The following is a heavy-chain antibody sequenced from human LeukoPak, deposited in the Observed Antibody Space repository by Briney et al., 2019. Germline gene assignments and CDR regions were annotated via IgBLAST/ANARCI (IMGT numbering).Heavy chain of an antibody. D-gene: IGHD5-12*01. J-gene: IGHJ4*02. CDR3: ARDRSGYEGGDF. CDR1: GYTFTSYY. CDR2: INPSGGST. V-gene: IGHV1-46*01. Sequence: ASVKVSCKASGYTFTSYYMHWVRQAPGQGLEWMGIINPSGGSTSYAQKFQGRVTMTIDTSTSTAYMELRSLRSDDTAVYYCARDRSGYEGGDFWGQGTLVTVSS.